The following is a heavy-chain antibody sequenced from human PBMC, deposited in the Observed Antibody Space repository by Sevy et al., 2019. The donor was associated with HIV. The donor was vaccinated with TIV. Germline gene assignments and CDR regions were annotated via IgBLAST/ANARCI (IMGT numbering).Heavy chain of an antibody. Sequence: SETLSLTCTVSGGSISSSSYYWGWIRQPPGKGLEWIGSIYYSGSTYYNSSLKSRVTISVDTSKNQFSLKLSSVTAADTAVYYCARRYYDSSGYFDYWGQGTLVTVSS. J-gene: IGHJ4*02. CDR1: GGSISSSSYY. CDR3: ARRYYDSSGYFDY. V-gene: IGHV4-39*01. CDR2: IYYSGST. D-gene: IGHD3-22*01.